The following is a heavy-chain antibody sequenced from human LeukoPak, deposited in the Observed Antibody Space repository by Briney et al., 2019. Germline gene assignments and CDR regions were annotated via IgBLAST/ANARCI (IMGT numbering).Heavy chain of an antibody. J-gene: IGHJ4*02. CDR3: VRDGGVSGYDLLDY. CDR1: GFTFIHYW. V-gene: IGHV3-7*01. Sequence: PGWSLRLSCAGSGFTFIHYWMTWVRQAPSKGLEWVAKINQDGSEEYYMDSVKARFTISRDNAKNSVFLQMNSLRAEDTAVYYCVRDGGVSGYDLLDYWGQGTLVTVSS. D-gene: IGHD5-12*01. CDR2: INQDGSEE.